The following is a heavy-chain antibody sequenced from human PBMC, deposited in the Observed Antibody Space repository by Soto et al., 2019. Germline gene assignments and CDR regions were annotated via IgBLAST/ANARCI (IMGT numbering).Heavy chain of an antibody. CDR2: IYHGGST. CDR1: GYSISSGYY. Sequence: SETLSLTCAVSGYSISSGYYWGWLRQPPGKGLEWIGSIYHGGSTYYNPSLNSRVTLSIDMTNNHVSLILNSVTAADTAVYYCARDPSEGRVGNWFESWGQGTLVTVSS. J-gene: IGHJ5*01. CDR3: ARDPSEGRVGNWFES. V-gene: IGHV4-38-2*02. D-gene: IGHD2-2*01.